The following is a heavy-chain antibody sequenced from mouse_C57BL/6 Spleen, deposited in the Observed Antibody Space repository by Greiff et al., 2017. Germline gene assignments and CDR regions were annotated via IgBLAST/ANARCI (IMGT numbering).Heavy chain of an antibody. J-gene: IGHJ2*01. CDR2: IWGDGGT. Sequence: VQLVESGPGLVAPSQSLSITCTVSGFSLTSYGVSWVRQPPGKGLEWLGVIWGDGGTNYNSALISRLSISKDNSTSQVFLKLNSLLTHDTATYYCAKLYDGYYLGYWGQGTTLTVSA. CDR3: AKLYDGYYLGY. CDR1: GFSLTSYG. D-gene: IGHD2-3*01. V-gene: IGHV2-3*01.